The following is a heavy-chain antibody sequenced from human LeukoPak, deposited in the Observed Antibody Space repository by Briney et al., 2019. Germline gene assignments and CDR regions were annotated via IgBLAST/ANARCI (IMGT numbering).Heavy chain of an antibody. CDR1: GGSISSSSYY. V-gene: IGHV4-39*01. J-gene: IGHJ4*02. CDR3: ARQTSRYSSGWYY. D-gene: IGHD6-19*01. CDR2: IYYSGST. Sequence: SETLSLTXTVSGGSISSSSYYWGWIRQPPGKGLERIGSIYYSGSTYYNPSLKSRVTISVDTSKNQFSLKLSSVTAADTAVYYCARQTSRYSSGWYYWGQGTLVTVSS.